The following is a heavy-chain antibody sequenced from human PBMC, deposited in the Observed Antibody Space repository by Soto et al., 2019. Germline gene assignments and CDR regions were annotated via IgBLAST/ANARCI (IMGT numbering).Heavy chain of an antibody. CDR1: GGTFSSYT. J-gene: IGHJ3*02. V-gene: IGHV1-69*02. Sequence: QVQLVQSGAEVKKPGSSVKVSCKASGGTFSSYTISWVRQAPGQGLEWMGRIIPILGIANYAQKFQARVTITADKSTSTGCMELSSVRSEDTAVYYCEGRVTKGGENDAFDIWGQGTMVTVSS. CDR3: EGRVTKGGENDAFDI. D-gene: IGHD3-16*01. CDR2: IIPILGIA.